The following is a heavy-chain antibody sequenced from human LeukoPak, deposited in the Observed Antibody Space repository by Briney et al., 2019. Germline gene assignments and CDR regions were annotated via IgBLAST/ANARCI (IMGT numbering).Heavy chain of an antibody. CDR1: GGSISSSSYY. V-gene: IGHV4-39*01. CDR3: ARHFEDDFWSGYYPSYYYYYYMDV. D-gene: IGHD3-3*01. CDR2: IYYSGST. J-gene: IGHJ6*03. Sequence: PSETLSLTCTVSGGSISSSSYYWGWIRQPPGKGLEWIGSIYYSGSTYYNPSLKSRVTISVDTSKNQFSLKLSSVTAADTAVYYCARHFEDDFWSGYYPSYYYYYYMDVWGKGTTVTVSS.